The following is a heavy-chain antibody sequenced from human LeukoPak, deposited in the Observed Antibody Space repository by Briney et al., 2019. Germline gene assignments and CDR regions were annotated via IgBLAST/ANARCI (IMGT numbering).Heavy chain of an antibody. CDR1: GGSIGSGGYY. CDR3: ARAFGRDYYDSSGYSENFDY. CDR2: IYYSGST. D-gene: IGHD3-22*01. J-gene: IGHJ4*02. Sequence: SSETLSLTCTVSGGSIGSGGYYWSWIRQHPGKGLEWIGYIYYSGSTYYNPSLKSRVTISVDTSKNQFSLKLSSVTAADTAVYYCARAFGRDYYDSSGYSENFDYWGQGTLVTVSS. V-gene: IGHV4-31*03.